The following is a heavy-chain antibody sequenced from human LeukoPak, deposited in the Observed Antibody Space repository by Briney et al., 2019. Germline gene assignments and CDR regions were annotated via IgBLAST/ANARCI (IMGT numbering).Heavy chain of an antibody. V-gene: IGHV1-18*01. CDR1: GYTFTSYG. CDR3: AREDENCSGGSCYGGSDY. CDR2: ISAYNGNT. J-gene: IGHJ4*02. D-gene: IGHD2-15*01. Sequence: ASVKVSCKAFGYTFTSYGINWVRQAPGQGLEWMGWISAYNGNTNYAQKLQGRVTMTTDTSTSTAYMELRSLRSDDTAVYYCAREDENCSGGSCYGGSDYWGQGTLVTVSS.